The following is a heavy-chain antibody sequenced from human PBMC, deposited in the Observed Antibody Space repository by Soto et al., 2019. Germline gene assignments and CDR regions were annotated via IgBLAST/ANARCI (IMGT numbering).Heavy chain of an antibody. CDR2: IDWDDDK. J-gene: IGHJ4*02. CDR3: ARPRNDKGESIDY. CDR1: GFSLTTIGIC. Sequence: VSGPTLVNPTQTVTLICTFSGFSLTTIGICVSWIRQPPGKALEWLALIDWDDDKYYNTSLKTRLTLSKETSKNQVVLEMTNMDPVDTATYYCARPRNDKGESIDYWGQGILVAVSS. V-gene: IGHV2-70*01.